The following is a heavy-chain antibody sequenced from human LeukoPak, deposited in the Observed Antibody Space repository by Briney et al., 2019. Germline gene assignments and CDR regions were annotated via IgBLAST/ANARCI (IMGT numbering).Heavy chain of an antibody. Sequence: GESLKVSCKASGYTFTTYWIAWVRQMPGKGLEYMGRIYPGDSDTRYSPSFQGQVTISADESITTAYLQWSSLEASDTAVYYCSRHENSYGSGGYYDSWGQGTLVTVS. CDR1: GYTFTTYW. J-gene: IGHJ4*02. D-gene: IGHD3-10*01. CDR3: SRHENSYGSGGYYDS. CDR2: IYPGDSDT. V-gene: IGHV5-51*01.